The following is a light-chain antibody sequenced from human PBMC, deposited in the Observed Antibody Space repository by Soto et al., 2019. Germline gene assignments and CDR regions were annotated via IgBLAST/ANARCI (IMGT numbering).Light chain of an antibody. CDR3: QQYYSTPLT. J-gene: IGKJ4*01. CDR1: QTILYSSNNENY. V-gene: IGKV4-1*01. CDR2: WAS. Sequence: DIVLTQSPDSLAVSLGERATINCKSSQTILYSSNNENYLAWYQQKPGQPPKLLIYWASTRESGVPDRFSGSGSGTDFTLNISSLQAEDVAVYYCQQYYSTPLTFGGGTKVEIK.